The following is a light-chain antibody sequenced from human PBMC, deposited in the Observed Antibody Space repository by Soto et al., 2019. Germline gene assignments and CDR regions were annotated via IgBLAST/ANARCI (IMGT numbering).Light chain of an antibody. J-gene: IGKJ1*01. Sequence: EILLTQSPATLSLSPGEGATLSCGASQSVSSTFLAWYQHKPGRPPRLLIYGASSRATDIPDRLSGGGSGTEFTLTIIRMEPEDFAVYYCQQYGSSGTFGHGTKVDIK. V-gene: IGKV3-20*01. CDR1: QSVSSTF. CDR3: QQYGSSGT. CDR2: GAS.